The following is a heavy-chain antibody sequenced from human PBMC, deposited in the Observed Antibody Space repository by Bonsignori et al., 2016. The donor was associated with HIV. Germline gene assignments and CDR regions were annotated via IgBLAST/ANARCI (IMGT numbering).Heavy chain of an antibody. CDR1: GYTFTSYG. Sequence: ASVKVSCKASGYTFTSYGISWVRQAPGQGLEWMGWISAYNGNTNYAQKLQGRVTMTTDTSTSTAYMELRSLRSDDTAVYYCARFTPPSIRFLVVVIILLYYWGRGNPGHRLL. D-gene: IGHD3-3*01. CDR2: ISAYNGNT. J-gene: IGHJ4*02. CDR3: ARFTPPSIRFLVVVIILLYY. V-gene: IGHV1-18*01.